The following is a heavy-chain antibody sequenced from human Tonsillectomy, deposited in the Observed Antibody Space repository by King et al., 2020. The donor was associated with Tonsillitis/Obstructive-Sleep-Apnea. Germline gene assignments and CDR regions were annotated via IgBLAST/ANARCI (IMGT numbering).Heavy chain of an antibody. D-gene: IGHD1-26*01. V-gene: IGHV3-21*01. CDR2: ISSSSSYI. CDR1: GFTFSSYS. Sequence: VQLVESGGGLVKPGGSLRLSCAASGFTFSSYSMNWVRQAPGKGLEWVSSISSSSSYIYYADSVKGRFTISRDNAKNSLYLQMNSLRAEDTAVYYCARDIEGGHYYGMDVWGQGTTVTVSS. CDR3: ARDIEGGHYYGMDV. J-gene: IGHJ6*02.